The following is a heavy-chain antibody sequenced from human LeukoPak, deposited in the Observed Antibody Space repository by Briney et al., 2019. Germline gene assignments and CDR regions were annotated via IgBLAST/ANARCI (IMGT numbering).Heavy chain of an antibody. CDR3: ARPYCGGDCYSGRKDFQN. J-gene: IGHJ1*01. CDR1: GFTFNSYA. V-gene: IGHV3-30-3*01. CDR2: ISYDGSNK. D-gene: IGHD2-21*02. Sequence: GGSLRLSCAASGFTFNSYAMHWVRQAPGKGLEWVAVISYDGSNKYYADSVKGRFTISGDNSRNTLYLQMNSLRAEDTAVYYCARPYCGGDCYSGRKDFQNWGQGTLVTVSS.